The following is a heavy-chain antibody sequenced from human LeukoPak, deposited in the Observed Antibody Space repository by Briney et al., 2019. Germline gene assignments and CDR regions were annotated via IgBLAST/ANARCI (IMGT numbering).Heavy chain of an antibody. J-gene: IGHJ4*02. CDR1: GFTFSSYS. CDR3: ARDCGSGYYPD. D-gene: IGHD3-22*01. Sequence: GGSLRLSCAASGFTFSSYSMNWVRQAPGKGLEWVSSISSSSSYIYYADSVKGRFTTSRDNAKNSLYLQMNSLRAEDTAVYYCARDCGSGYYPDWGQGTLVTVSS. V-gene: IGHV3-21*01. CDR2: ISSSSSYI.